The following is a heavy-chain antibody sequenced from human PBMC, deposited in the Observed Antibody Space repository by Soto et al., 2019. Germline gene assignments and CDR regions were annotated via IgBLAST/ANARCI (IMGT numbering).Heavy chain of an antibody. V-gene: IGHV3-23*01. CDR1: GFTFSSYA. Sequence: GGSLRLSCAASGFTFSSYAMSWVRQAPGKGLEWVSAISGSGGSTYYADSVKGRFTISRDNSKNTLYLQMNSLRAEDTAVFYCAKLSGPSSTFDYWGQGTLVTVSS. CDR3: AKLSGPSSTFDY. D-gene: IGHD3-3*01. J-gene: IGHJ4*02. CDR2: ISGSGGST.